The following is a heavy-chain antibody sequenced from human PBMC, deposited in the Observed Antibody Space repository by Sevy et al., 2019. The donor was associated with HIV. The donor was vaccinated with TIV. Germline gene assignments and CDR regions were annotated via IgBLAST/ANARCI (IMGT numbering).Heavy chain of an antibody. J-gene: IGHJ5*02. CDR2: YDPQDVKT. Sequence: ASVKVSCKVSGYTFTKLSIDWVRQAPGKALEWMGEYDPQDVKTISSQRFQGRLTMTVDTSTDTAYMELSSLTSEDTAVYYCATVGLRYISGSSSYQGDWFDPWGQRTLVTVSS. CDR3: ATVGLRYISGSSSYQGDWFDP. D-gene: IGHD3-22*01. V-gene: IGHV1-24*01. CDR1: GYTFTKLS.